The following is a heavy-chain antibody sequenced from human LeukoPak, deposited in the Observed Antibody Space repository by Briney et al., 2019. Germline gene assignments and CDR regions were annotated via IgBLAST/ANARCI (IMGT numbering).Heavy chain of an antibody. J-gene: IGHJ4*02. Sequence: ASVKVSCKASGYTFTSYGISWVRQAPGQGLEWMGWISAYNGNTNYAQKLQGRVTMTTDTSTSTAYMELRSLRSDDTAVFYCAREVPYDSSRYYQPFDYWGQGTLVTVSS. D-gene: IGHD3-22*01. CDR3: AREVPYDSSRYYQPFDY. V-gene: IGHV1-18*01. CDR1: GYTFTSYG. CDR2: ISAYNGNT.